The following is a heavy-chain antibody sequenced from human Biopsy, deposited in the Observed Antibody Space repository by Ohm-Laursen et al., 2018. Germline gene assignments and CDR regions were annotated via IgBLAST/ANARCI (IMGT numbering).Heavy chain of an antibody. CDR1: GFTFGHYA. CDR3: ARGLSSGWYGYFDV. CDR2: IWYDGTNE. V-gene: IGHV3-33*01. D-gene: IGHD6-19*01. J-gene: IGHJ2*01. Sequence: SLRLSCAASGFTFGHYAMHWVRQAPGKGLEWISLIWYDGTNEDYADSMKGRFTISRDNSKNTLYLQINTLTLEDTAFYYCARGLSSGWYGYFDVWGRDTLVTVSS.